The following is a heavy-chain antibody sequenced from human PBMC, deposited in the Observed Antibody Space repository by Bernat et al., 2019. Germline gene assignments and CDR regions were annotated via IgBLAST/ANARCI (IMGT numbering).Heavy chain of an antibody. D-gene: IGHD1-1*01. J-gene: IGHJ6*03. V-gene: IGHV3-23*04. Sequence: EVQLVESGGGLVQPGESLRLSCAASGFSFSSYVINWVRQAPGKGLEWVSSISGSGGSTYYADSVKGRFTISKDNSKNTLYLRMNSLRADDTAVYYCAKAGTRSNYYYYMDVWGKGTTVTVSS. CDR3: AKAGTRSNYYYYMDV. CDR1: GFSFSSYV. CDR2: ISGSGGST.